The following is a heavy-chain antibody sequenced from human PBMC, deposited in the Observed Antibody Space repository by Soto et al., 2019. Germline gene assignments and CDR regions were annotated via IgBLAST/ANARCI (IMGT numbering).Heavy chain of an antibody. Sequence: VQLVESGGGLVQPGGSLRLSCAVSGFTFSRYWMSWVRQAPGKGLEWVANIKEDGSEKYYLDSVKGRFTISRDNAKNSLYLQMSSLRDEDTAVYYCASWIRVSEVAPGYWGQGTLVTVSS. D-gene: IGHD3-3*01. CDR3: ASWIRVSEVAPGY. J-gene: IGHJ4*02. CDR1: GFTFSRYW. V-gene: IGHV3-7*01. CDR2: IKEDGSEK.